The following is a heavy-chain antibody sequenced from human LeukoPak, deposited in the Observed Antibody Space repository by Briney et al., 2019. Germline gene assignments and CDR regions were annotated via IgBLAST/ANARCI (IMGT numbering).Heavy chain of an antibody. V-gene: IGHV1-2*02. Sequence: ASVKVSCKASGYTFTGYYMHWVRQAPGQGLEWMGWINPNSGGTNYAQKFQGRVTMTGDTSISTAYMELSRLRSDDTAVYYCARDRSPYSYGIDYFDYWGQGTLVTVSS. CDR3: ARDRSPYSYGIDYFDY. CDR2: INPNSGGT. D-gene: IGHD5-18*01. CDR1: GYTFTGYY. J-gene: IGHJ4*02.